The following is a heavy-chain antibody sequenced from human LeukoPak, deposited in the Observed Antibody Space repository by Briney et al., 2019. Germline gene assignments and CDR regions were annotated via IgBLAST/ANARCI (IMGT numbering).Heavy chain of an antibody. CDR2: ISFDGSNK. Sequence: PGRSLRLSCAASGFTFSSYTIHWVRQPPGKGLEWVAVISFDGSNKYYADSVKGRFTISRDNSKNTLYLQMNSLRAEDTAVYYCAKASVAIPQYCNSWGQGTLVTVSS. CDR3: AKASVAIPQYCNS. V-gene: IGHV3-30-3*01. J-gene: IGHJ5*02. D-gene: IGHD2-2*02. CDR1: GFTFSSYT.